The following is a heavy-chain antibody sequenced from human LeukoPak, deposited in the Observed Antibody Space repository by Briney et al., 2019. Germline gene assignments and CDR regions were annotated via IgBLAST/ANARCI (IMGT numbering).Heavy chain of an antibody. J-gene: IGHJ4*02. V-gene: IGHV3-30*18. CDR3: AKSLSSGWSSYYFGD. CDR2: ISYDGRNM. CDR1: GFAFSTYY. D-gene: IGHD6-19*01. Sequence: GGSLRLPCAASGFAFSTYYIHWVRQPPGKGLEWVAVISYDGRNMYYGDSVRGRFTISRDNSKNTLYLQMNSLRPEDTAVYYCAKSLSSGWSSYYFGDWGQGALVTVSS.